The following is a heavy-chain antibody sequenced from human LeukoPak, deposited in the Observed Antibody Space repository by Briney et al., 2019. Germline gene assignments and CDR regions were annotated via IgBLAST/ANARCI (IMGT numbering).Heavy chain of an antibody. CDR2: IYRSGST. V-gene: IGHV4-38-2*02. D-gene: IGHD4-17*01. CDR3: ARGTYGYYMDV. J-gene: IGHJ6*03. CDR1: NYSISNSLY. Sequence: SETLSLTCSGSNYSISNSLYWGWLRQPPGKGLEWIGSIYRSGSTFYNPSPKSRVTISLDTSKNQFSLKLSSVTAADTAVYFCARGTYGYYMDVWGKGTTVTVSS.